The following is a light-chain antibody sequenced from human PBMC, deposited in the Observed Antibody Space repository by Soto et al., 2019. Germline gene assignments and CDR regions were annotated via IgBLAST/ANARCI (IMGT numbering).Light chain of an antibody. V-gene: IGKV1-5*01. CDR1: QSISSW. CDR2: DVS. CDR3: QHYNSYSEA. J-gene: IGKJ1*01. Sequence: DIQMTQSPSTLSASVGDRVTITCRASQSISSWLAWYQQKPGKAPNLLIYDVSSLESGVSSRFSGSGSGTEFTLTISSLQPDDFATYYCQHYNSYSEAFGQGTKVDIK.